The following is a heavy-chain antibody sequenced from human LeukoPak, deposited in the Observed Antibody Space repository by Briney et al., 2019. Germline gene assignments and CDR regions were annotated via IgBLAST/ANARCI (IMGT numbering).Heavy chain of an antibody. CDR2: IYSVGST. V-gene: IGHV3-66*02. CDR1: GFIVSSNY. D-gene: IGHD6-6*01. J-gene: IGHJ4*02. CDR3: ARVPPSSSRNFFDF. Sequence: GGSLRLSCAASGFIVSSNYMSWVRQAPGRGLEWVSVIYSVGSTYYADSVKGRFTISRDNSKNTLYLQINSLRPEDMAVYYCARVPPSSSRNFFDFWGQGTLVTVSS.